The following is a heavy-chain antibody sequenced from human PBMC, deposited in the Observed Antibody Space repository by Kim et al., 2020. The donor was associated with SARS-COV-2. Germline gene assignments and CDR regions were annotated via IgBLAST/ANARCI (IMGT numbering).Heavy chain of an antibody. CDR2: ISGSGGST. Sequence: GGSLRLSCAASGFTFSSYAMSWVRQAPGKGLEWVSAISGSGGSTYYADSVKGRFTISRDNSKNTLYLQMNSLRAEDTAVYYCAKGGYYDSSGYYPFDYWGQGTLVTVSS. D-gene: IGHD3-22*01. V-gene: IGHV3-23*01. J-gene: IGHJ4*02. CDR1: GFTFSSYA. CDR3: AKGGYYDSSGYYPFDY.